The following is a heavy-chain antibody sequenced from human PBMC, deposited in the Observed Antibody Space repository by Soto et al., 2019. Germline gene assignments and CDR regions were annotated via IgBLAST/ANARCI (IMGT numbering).Heavy chain of an antibody. Sequence: GGSLRLSCAASGFTFSSYAMSWVRQAPGKGLEWVSAISGSGGSTYYADSVKGRFTISRDNSKNTLYLQMNSLRAEDTAVYYCAKGGGRSSGWSIVYYYYGMGVWGQGTTVTVSS. CDR3: AKGGGRSSGWSIVYYYYGMGV. CDR2: ISGSGGST. D-gene: IGHD6-19*01. J-gene: IGHJ6*02. CDR1: GFTFSSYA. V-gene: IGHV3-23*01.